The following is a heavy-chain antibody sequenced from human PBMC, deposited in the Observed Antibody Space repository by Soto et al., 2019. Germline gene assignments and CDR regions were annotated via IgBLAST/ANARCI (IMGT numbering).Heavy chain of an antibody. J-gene: IGHJ3*02. CDR1: GFTITSSA. D-gene: IGHD3-3*01. CDR2: IVVGSGNT. CDR3: AAGYCEFWSGPYAFDI. V-gene: IGHV1-58*01. Sequence: VKVSSKASGFTITSSAVQWVRHAHGQRLEWIGWIVVGSGNTNYAQKFQERVTITRDMSTSTAYMELSSLRSEDTAVYYCAAGYCEFWSGPYAFDIWGEGTMVTVSS.